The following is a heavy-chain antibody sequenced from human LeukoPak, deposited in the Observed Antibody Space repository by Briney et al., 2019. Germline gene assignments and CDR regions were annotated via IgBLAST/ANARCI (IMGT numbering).Heavy chain of an antibody. D-gene: IGHD3-9*01. J-gene: IGHJ6*02. Sequence: GGSLRLSCAASGFTFSSYAMSWVRQAPGKGLEWVSAISGSGGSTYYADSVKGRFTISRDNSKNTLYLQMNSLRAEDTAVYYCARAKDDILTGYYYYYGMDVWGQGTTVTVSS. CDR3: ARAKDDILTGYYYYYGMDV. CDR1: GFTFSSYA. V-gene: IGHV3-23*01. CDR2: ISGSGGST.